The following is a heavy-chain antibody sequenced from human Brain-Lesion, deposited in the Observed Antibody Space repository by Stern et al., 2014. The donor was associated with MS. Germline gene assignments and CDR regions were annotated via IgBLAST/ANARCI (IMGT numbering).Heavy chain of an antibody. CDR3: AREGGDDDDYYGLDV. V-gene: IGHV3-53*04. Sequence: EVQLVESGGGLVQPGGSLRLSCAASGLTVANEYMSWVRQAPGKGPEWLSLIYASGTTAYADSVKGRFIISRHNSENTLSLQMNSLRPEDTAVYYCAREGGDDDDYYGLDVWGPGTTVTVSS. CDR2: IYASGTT. D-gene: IGHD5-12*01. J-gene: IGHJ6*02. CDR1: GLTVANEY.